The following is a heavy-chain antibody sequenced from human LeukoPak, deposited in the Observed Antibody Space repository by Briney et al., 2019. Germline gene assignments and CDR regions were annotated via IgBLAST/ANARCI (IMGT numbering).Heavy chain of an antibody. CDR1: GFTFSDYY. D-gene: IGHD5-18*01. CDR3: SRRNTAQTAFDI. Sequence: GGPLRLSCAASGFTFSDYYMDWVRQAPGKGLEWVGRSRNKAKSYSTEYAAAVRGRVTISREDSKNSLYLQMNSLKTEDTAIYYCSRRNTAQTAFDIWGKGTMVTVSS. J-gene: IGHJ3*02. V-gene: IGHV3-72*01. CDR2: SRNKAKSYST.